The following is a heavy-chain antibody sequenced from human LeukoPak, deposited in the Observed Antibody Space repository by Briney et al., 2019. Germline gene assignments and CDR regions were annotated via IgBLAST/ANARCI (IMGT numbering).Heavy chain of an antibody. CDR1: GGSIGSSNW. V-gene: IGHV4-4*02. Sequence: SETLSLTCAVSGGSIGSSNWWSWARQPPGKGLEWIGEIYHSGTTNYNPSLKSRVTMSVDKSKNQFSLKLSSVTAADTAIYYCATYFYGDYASYYFDCWGQRTLVTASS. CDR3: ATYFYGDYASYYFDC. CDR2: IYHSGTT. D-gene: IGHD4-17*01. J-gene: IGHJ4*02.